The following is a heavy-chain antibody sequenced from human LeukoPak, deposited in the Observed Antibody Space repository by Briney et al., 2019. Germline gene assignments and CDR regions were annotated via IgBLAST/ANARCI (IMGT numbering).Heavy chain of an antibody. CDR3: ARDLFSFGSSGYYFLGGFDY. V-gene: IGHV3-66*01. CDR2: LYSGGST. D-gene: IGHD3-22*01. Sequence: GGSLRLSCAASGFTFPNAWMSWVRQAPGKGLEWVSVLYSGGSTYYADSVRGRFTISRDNSKNTLYLQMNSLRAEDTAVYYCARDLFSFGSSGYYFLGGFDYWGQGTLVTVSS. J-gene: IGHJ4*02. CDR1: GFTFPNAW.